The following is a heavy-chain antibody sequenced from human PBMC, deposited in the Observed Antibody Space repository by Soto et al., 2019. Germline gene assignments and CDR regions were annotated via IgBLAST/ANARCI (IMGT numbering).Heavy chain of an antibody. V-gene: IGHV4-34*01. CDR3: AKGGRFPEARYYFLDV. CDR2: INDSGST. D-gene: IGHD3-3*01. J-gene: IGHJ6*03. Sequence: QVQLQQRGAGLLKPSETLSLTCVVDGESFSGYYWTWIRQPPGKGLEWSGEINDSGSTNHKPSHKSRVTKSIDTSKNQFSLNLMSVTAADTGVYYCAKGGRFPEARYYFLDVWGNGTTVTVSS. CDR1: GESFSGYY.